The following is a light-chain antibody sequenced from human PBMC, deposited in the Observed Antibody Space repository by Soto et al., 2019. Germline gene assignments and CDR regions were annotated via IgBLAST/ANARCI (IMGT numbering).Light chain of an antibody. CDR1: SSDVGGDNY. CDR3: SSYTSSRIRV. V-gene: IGLV2-14*01. J-gene: IGLJ1*01. CDR2: EVT. Sequence: QSVLTQPASVSGSPGQSITISCTGTSSDVGGDNYVSWYQQHPGKAPTLIISEVTNRPPGVSNRFPGSRSGNTASLTISGLQAEDEPDYYCSSYTSSRIRVFRSGTKVTVL.